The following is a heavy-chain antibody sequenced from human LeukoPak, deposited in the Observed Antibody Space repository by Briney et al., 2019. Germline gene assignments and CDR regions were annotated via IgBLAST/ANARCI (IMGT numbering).Heavy chain of an antibody. J-gene: IGHJ4*02. CDR2: IKSKTDGGRT. Sequence: AGGSLRLSCAASGFTFNHAWMSWVPQAPGKGLERVGRIKSKTDGGRTDFAAPVKDRFTISRDDSKNTLYLQMNSLKTEDTAIYYCTKVSGNYAFEFWGQGTLVSVCS. V-gene: IGHV3-15*01. CDR1: GFTFNHAW. CDR3: TKVSGNYAFEF. D-gene: IGHD1-7*01.